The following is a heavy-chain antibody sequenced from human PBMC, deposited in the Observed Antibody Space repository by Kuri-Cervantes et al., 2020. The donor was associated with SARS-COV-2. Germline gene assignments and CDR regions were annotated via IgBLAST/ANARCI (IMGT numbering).Heavy chain of an antibody. CDR1: GFTFSSYW. J-gene: IGHJ5*02. CDR2: INSDGSST. V-gene: IGHV3-74*01. Sequence: GGSLRLSCAASGFTFSSYWMHWVRQAPGKGLAWVSRINSDGSSTSYADSVKGRFTISRDNAKNTLYLQMNSLRAEDTAVYYCARDVVHDFWSGYENWFDPWGQGTLVTVYS. CDR3: ARDVVHDFWSGYENWFDP. D-gene: IGHD3-3*01.